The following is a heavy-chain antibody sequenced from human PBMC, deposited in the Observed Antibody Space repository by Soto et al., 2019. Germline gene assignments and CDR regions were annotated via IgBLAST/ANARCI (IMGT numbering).Heavy chain of an antibody. D-gene: IGHD1-26*01. CDR2: INPNSGGT. CDR3: ARGGSGSSEGVDY. Sequence: ASVKVSCKASGYTFTSYYMHWVRQAPGQGLEWMGWINPNSGGTNYAQKFQGWVTMTRDTSISTAYMELSSLRSEDTAVYYCARGGSGSSEGVDYWGQGTLVTVSS. V-gene: IGHV1-2*04. J-gene: IGHJ4*02. CDR1: GYTFTSYY.